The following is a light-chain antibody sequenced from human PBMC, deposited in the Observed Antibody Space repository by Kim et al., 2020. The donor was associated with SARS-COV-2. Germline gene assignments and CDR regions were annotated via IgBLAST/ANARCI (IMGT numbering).Light chain of an antibody. CDR2: EDN. CDR3: QSYDGSSEV. CDR1: SGNIAVNY. J-gene: IGLJ3*02. V-gene: IGLV6-57*01. Sequence: GKTVTIPCTRSSGNIAVNYVQWYQQRPGSSPTTVIYEDNQRPSRVPDRFSGSIDSSSNSASLTISGLKTEDEADYYCQSYDGSSEVFGGGTKLTVL.